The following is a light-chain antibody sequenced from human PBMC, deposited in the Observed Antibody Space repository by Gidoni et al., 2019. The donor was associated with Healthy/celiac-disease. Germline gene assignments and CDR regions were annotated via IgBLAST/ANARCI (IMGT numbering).Light chain of an antibody. V-gene: IGLV3-1*01. CDR1: KVGGKY. J-gene: IGLJ2*01. CDR3: QAWDSSTVV. Sequence: SYELTQPPSVSVSPGQTASITCSGDKVGGKYACWYQQKPGQSPVLVLYQDSKRPSGIPERFSGSNSGNTATLTISGTQAMDEADYYCQAWDSSTVVFGGGTKLTVL. CDR2: QDS.